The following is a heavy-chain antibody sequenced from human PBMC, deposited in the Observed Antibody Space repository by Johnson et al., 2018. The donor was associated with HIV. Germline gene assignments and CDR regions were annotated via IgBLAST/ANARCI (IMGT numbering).Heavy chain of an antibody. CDR2: ISGSSSAI. CDR1: GLIFSDYY. D-gene: IGHD3-10*01. J-gene: IGHJ3*02. V-gene: IGHV3-11*04. Sequence: QVQLVESGGGLVKPGGSLRLSCAASGLIFSDYYMSWIRQAPGKGLEWVSSISGSSSAIYYADSVKGRCTISRDNARTSLYLQMNILRAEDTAVYYCAGGYGSGSGDAFDIWGQGTMVTVSS. CDR3: AGGYGSGSGDAFDI.